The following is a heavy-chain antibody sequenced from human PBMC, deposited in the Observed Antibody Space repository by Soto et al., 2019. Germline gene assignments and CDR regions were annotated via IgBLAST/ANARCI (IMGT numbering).Heavy chain of an antibody. V-gene: IGHV1-69*01. Sequence: QVQLVQSGAEVKKPGSSVKVPCKASGGTFSSYAISWVRQAPGQGLEWMGGIIPISGTANYAQKFQGRVTITADESTSTAYMELSSPRSEDTAVYYCARSQGSSTSLEIYYYYYYGMDVWGQGTTVTVSS. D-gene: IGHD2-2*01. CDR3: ARSQGSSTSLEIYYYYYYGMDV. CDR1: GGTFSSYA. CDR2: IIPISGTA. J-gene: IGHJ6*02.